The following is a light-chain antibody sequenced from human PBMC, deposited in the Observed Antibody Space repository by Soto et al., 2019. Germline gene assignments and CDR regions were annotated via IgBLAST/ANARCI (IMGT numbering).Light chain of an antibody. J-gene: IGLJ3*02. V-gene: IGLV2-14*02. CDR2: DVG. Sequence: QSALTQPASMSGSPGQSITISCTGTSSDVGSYNLVSWYQQFPGKAPKLIIYDVGDRPSGVSNRFSGSKSGNTAFLTISGLQAEDEADYHCSSYTNSDTLVFGGGTKLTVL. CDR1: SSDVGSYNL. CDR3: SSYTNSDTLV.